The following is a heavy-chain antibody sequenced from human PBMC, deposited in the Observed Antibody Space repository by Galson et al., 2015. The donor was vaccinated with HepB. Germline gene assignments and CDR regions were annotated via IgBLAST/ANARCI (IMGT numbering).Heavy chain of an antibody. CDR2: IRSKPYGGTP. J-gene: IGHJ4*02. CDR3: TRDGGCSGGVCSRFDS. V-gene: IGHV3-49*03. D-gene: IGHD2-15*01. CDR1: GFIFGDYS. Sequence: SLRLSCAASGFIFGDYSMNWFRQAPGKGLEWLGLIRSKPYGGTPEYAASVKGRLTISRDDSKSIAYLQLNSLKIEDRAVYYCTRDGGCSGGVCSRFDSWGQGTLVIVSS.